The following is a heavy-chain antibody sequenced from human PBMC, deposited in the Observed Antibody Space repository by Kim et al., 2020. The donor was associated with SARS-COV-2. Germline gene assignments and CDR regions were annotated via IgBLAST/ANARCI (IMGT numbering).Heavy chain of an antibody. CDR3: ASCGVELLLWFGELHFDY. V-gene: IGHV3-7*03. CDR2: IKGDGSER. D-gene: IGHD3-10*01. J-gene: IGHJ4*02. Sequence: GGSLRLSCAASGFLFSTYWMSWFRQAPGKGLEWVADIKGDGSERHYGDSVKGRFTISRDNAKNSVFLQMDSLRGDDTAVYYCASCGVELLLWFGELHFDYWGQGTLVTVSS. CDR1: GFLFSTYW.